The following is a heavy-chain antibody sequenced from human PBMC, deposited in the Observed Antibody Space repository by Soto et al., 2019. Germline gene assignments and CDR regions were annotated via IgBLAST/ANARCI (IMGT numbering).Heavy chain of an antibody. CDR2: INPGNGNT. V-gene: IGHV1-3*01. J-gene: IGHJ4*02. Sequence: ASVKVSCKASGYTFTDYAIHWVRQAPGQRLEWMGWINPGNGNTIYSQKFQGRFTITRDTSASTAYMELSSLRSEDTAVYYCARASGSYYTPGYWGQGTLVTVSS. CDR3: ARASGSYYTPGY. CDR1: GYTFTDYA. D-gene: IGHD3-10*01.